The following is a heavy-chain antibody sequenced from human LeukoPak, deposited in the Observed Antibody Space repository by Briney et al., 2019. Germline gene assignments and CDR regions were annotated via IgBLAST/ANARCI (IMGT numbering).Heavy chain of an antibody. CDR1: GGTFSSYA. Sequence: SVTVSCTASGGTFSSYAISWVRQAPGQGLEWMGGIIPIFGTASYAQKFQGRVTITADKSTSTAYMELSSLRSEDTAVYYCAEISGYSSGGPDYWGQGTLVTVSS. D-gene: IGHD6-25*01. CDR2: IIPIFGTA. CDR3: AEISGYSSGGPDY. J-gene: IGHJ4*02. V-gene: IGHV1-69*06.